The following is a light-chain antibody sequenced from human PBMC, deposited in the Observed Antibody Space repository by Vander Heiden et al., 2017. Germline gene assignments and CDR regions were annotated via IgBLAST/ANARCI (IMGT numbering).Light chain of an antibody. Sequence: QTVVTQEPSCSVSPGGTVTLACGLTSGSVSPGHHPNWYQQTPGQAPRILIYSTNTRSSGVPDRLSGSILGNKAALTIMGAQADDEAHYYCVLCLHTGVWQFGGGSKLTVL. J-gene: IGLJ3*02. CDR2: STN. CDR3: VLCLHTGVWQ. V-gene: IGLV8-61*01. CDR1: SGSVSPGHH.